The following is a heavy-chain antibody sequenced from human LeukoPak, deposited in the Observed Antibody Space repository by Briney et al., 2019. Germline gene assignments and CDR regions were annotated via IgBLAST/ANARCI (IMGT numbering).Heavy chain of an antibody. Sequence: ASVKVSCKASGCTFTTYGVTWVRQAPGQGLEWMGWICPYNGDTNYAQNLQGRVTLTTDTSTSTAYMELRSLRSDDTAVYYCARDGAVAAVFDYWGQGTLVTVSS. J-gene: IGHJ4*02. D-gene: IGHD6-19*01. CDR1: GCTFTTYG. CDR3: ARDGAVAAVFDY. CDR2: ICPYNGDT. V-gene: IGHV1-18*01.